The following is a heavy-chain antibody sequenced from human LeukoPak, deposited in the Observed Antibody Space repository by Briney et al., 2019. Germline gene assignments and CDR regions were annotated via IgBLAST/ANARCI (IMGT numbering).Heavy chain of an antibody. CDR3: LRSGGY. V-gene: IGHV3-23*01. J-gene: IGHJ4*02. CDR1: GFTFSSFA. CDR2: VSRTGSTK. Sequence: GGSLRLSCVASGFTFSSFALDWVRQAPGRGLEWISVVSRTGSTKYYADPVKGRFTVSRDNSKNTVYLQMNSLRAEDTAVYYCLRSGGYWGQGTPVTVSS. D-gene: IGHD1-26*01.